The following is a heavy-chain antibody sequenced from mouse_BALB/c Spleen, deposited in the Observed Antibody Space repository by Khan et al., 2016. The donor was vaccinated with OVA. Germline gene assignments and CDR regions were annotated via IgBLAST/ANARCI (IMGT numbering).Heavy chain of an antibody. CDR3: ARGVYGSRGAWFAY. D-gene: IGHD1-1*01. CDR2: INPNNGAA. J-gene: IGHJ3*01. Sequence: EVQLQQSGPELVKPGASVKIPCKASGYTFTDYNMDWVKQSHGKTLEWIGEINPNNGAAFYNQKFKGKATLTVAKSSSTAYMELRSLTSADTAVYYCARGVYGSRGAWFAYWGQGTLVTVSA. V-gene: IGHV1-18*01. CDR1: GYTFTDYN.